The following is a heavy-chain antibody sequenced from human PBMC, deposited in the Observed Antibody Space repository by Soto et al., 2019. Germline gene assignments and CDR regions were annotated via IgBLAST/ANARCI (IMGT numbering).Heavy chain of an antibody. CDR1: GGSFSGYY. J-gene: IGHJ6*02. CDR3: ARLPIGRGVVVMRGYGMDV. CDR2: INHSGST. D-gene: IGHD3-22*01. Sequence: SETLSLTCAVYGGSFSGYYWSWIRQPPGKGLEWIGEINHSGSTNYNPSLKSRVTISVDTSKNQFSLKLSSVTAADTAVYYCARLPIGRGVVVMRGYGMDVWGQGTTVTVSS. V-gene: IGHV4-34*01.